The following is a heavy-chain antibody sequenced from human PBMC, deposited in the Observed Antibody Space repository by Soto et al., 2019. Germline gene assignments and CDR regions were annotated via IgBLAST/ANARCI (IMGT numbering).Heavy chain of an antibody. CDR2: INAGNGNT. V-gene: IGHV1-3*05. D-gene: IGHD1-26*01. CDR1: GYSFSSYA. Sequence: QVQLVQSGAEEKKPGASVKVSCKASGYSFSSYAIHWVRQAPGQGLEWMGWINAGNGNTKYSRKFQGRLTITSDTSASTAYMQLNSQRSEDTAVYYCARVDGTYWGQGTQVTVSS. J-gene: IGHJ4*02. CDR3: ARVDGTY.